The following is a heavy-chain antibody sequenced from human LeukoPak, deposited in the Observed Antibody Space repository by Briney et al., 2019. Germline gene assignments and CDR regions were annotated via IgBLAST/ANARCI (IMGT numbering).Heavy chain of an antibody. CDR2: IYNDGSST. CDR3: ARVRGGSGRSYAADAFDI. D-gene: IGHD1-26*01. J-gene: IGHJ3*02. Sequence: GGSLRLSCSASGFPFSHYWMHWVPQAPGKGLVWVSRIYNDGSSTSYADSVKGRFTISRDNAKSTLYLQMNNLRAEDTAVYHCARVRGGSGRSYAADAFDIWGQGTMVTVSS. CDR1: GFPFSHYW. V-gene: IGHV3-74*01.